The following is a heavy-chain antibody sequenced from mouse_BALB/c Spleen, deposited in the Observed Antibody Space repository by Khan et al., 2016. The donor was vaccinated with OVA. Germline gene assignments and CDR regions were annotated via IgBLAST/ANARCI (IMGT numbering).Heavy chain of an antibody. D-gene: IGHD2-14*01. CDR1: GYTFTSYT. CDR3: VRDGAYHRNDGWFAY. CDR2: INPSNGYT. V-gene: IGHV1-4*01. J-gene: IGHJ3*01. Sequence: QIQLVQSGAELARPGASVKMSCKASGYTFTSYTIHWIKKRPGQGLEWIGYINPSNGYTNYNQKFKDMATLTTDKSSTTAYLQLSSLTSDDSAVYNCVRDGAYHRNDGWFAYWGQGTLVTVSA.